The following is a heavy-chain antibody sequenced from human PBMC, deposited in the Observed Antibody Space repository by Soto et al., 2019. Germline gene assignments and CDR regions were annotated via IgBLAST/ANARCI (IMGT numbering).Heavy chain of an antibody. CDR1: GHTFTGYY. V-gene: IGHV1-2*02. CDR2: INHNSGGT. CDR3: ARGKAIDAQIFTWFDP. D-gene: IGHD2-2*01. J-gene: IGHJ5*02. Sequence: QVQPVQSEAEVKKPGASVKISCKASGHTFTGYYIHWVRQSPGQGLEWMGWINHNSGGTDYGQKFQGRVTMTRDTSISAVYMELTRLRSAVTAVYYCARGKAIDAQIFTWFDPWGQGTLVTVSS.